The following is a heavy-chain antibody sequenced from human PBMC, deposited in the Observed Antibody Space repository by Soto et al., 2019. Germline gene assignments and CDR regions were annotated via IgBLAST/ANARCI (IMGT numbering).Heavy chain of an antibody. D-gene: IGHD1-7*01. V-gene: IGHV3-11*06. CDR2: ISSSSSYT. CDR3: ARERYNWNYGFGLGYYYGMDV. CDR1: GFAFSDYY. Sequence: QVQLVESGGGLVKPGGSLRLSCAACGFAFSDYYMSWVRQAPGKGLEWVSYISSSSSYTNYADSVKGRFTISRDNAKNSLYLQMNSLRAEDTAVYYCARERYNWNYGFGLGYYYGMDVWGQGTTVTVSS. J-gene: IGHJ6*02.